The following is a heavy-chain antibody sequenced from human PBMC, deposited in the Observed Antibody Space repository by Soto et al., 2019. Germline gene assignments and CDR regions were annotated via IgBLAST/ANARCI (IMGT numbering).Heavy chain of an antibody. V-gene: IGHV3-7*01. J-gene: IGHJ3*02. CDR2: IKQDGSEK. Sequence: GGSLRLSCAASGFTFSSYWMSWVRQAPGKGLEWVANIKQDGSEKYYVDSVKGRFTISRDNAKNSLYLQMNSLRAEDTAVYYCARGHCSGGSCYKFPHAFDIWGQGTMVTVSS. CDR1: GFTFSSYW. D-gene: IGHD2-15*01. CDR3: ARGHCSGGSCYKFPHAFDI.